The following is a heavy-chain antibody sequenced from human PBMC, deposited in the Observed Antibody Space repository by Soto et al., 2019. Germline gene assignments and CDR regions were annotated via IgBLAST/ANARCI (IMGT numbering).Heavy chain of an antibody. J-gene: IGHJ4*02. V-gene: IGHV4-39*01. CDR2: IYYSGST. Sequence: SETLSLTCTVSGGSISSSSYYWGWIRQPPGKGLEWIGSIYYSGSTYYNPALKSRVTISVDTSKNQFSLKLSSVTAADTAVYYCARHLRVTAIRGHFDYWGQGTLVTVSS. D-gene: IGHD2-21*02. CDR1: GGSISSSSYY. CDR3: ARHLRVTAIRGHFDY.